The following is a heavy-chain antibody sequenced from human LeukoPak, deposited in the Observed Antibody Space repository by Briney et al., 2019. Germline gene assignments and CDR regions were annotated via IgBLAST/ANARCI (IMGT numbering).Heavy chain of an antibody. J-gene: IGHJ4*02. Sequence: GGSLRLSCAASGFTFSSYGMHWVRQAPGKGLEWVAFIRYDGSDKYYADSVKGRFTISRDNSKNALYLQMNGLRGEDTAVYYCAKIGAVAGHFDYWGQGTLVTVSS. CDR1: GFTFSSYG. V-gene: IGHV3-30*02. D-gene: IGHD6-19*01. CDR2: IRYDGSDK. CDR3: AKIGAVAGHFDY.